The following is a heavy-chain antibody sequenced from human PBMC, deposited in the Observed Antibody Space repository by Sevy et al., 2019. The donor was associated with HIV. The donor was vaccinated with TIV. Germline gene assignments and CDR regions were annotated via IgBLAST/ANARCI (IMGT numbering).Heavy chain of an antibody. V-gene: IGHV3-30-3*01. J-gene: IGHJ5*02. CDR3: ARDSFCSGGSCLGEDWFDP. CDR1: GFTFSSYA. Sequence: GGSLRLSCAASGFTFSSYAMHWVRQAPGKGLEWVAVISYDGSNKYYADSVKGRFTISRYNSKNTLYLQMNSLRAEDTAVYYCARDSFCSGGSCLGEDWFDPWGQGTMVTVSS. D-gene: IGHD2-15*01. CDR2: ISYDGSNK.